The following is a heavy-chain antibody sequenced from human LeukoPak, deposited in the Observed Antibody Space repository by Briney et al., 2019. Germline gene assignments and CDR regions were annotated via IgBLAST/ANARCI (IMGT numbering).Heavy chain of an antibody. D-gene: IGHD2-21*02. J-gene: IGHJ4*02. CDR1: GYTFTSYH. CDR3: ARTTSMTASGYDY. Sequence: ASVKVSCKASGYTFTSYHINWVRQASGQGLEWMTWINPDTGDKGYARQFQDRVTITTDTSISTAYMELSSLSSEDTAVYFCARTTSMTASGYDYWGQGTLVTVSS. CDR2: INPDTGDK. V-gene: IGHV1-8*03.